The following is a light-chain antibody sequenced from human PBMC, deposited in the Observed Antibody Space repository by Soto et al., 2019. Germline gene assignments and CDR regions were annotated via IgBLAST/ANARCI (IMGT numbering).Light chain of an antibody. V-gene: IGKV3-20*01. CDR3: QQYGSSPVVT. CDR1: QSVSSSY. J-gene: IGKJ4*01. Sequence: EIVLTQSPGTLSLSPGERATLSCRASQSVSSSYLAWYQQKPGQAPRLLIYGASSRATGIPDRFSGSGSGTDFTLTISRLEPEDFAVYYCQQYGSSPVVTFGGGNKVEIK. CDR2: GAS.